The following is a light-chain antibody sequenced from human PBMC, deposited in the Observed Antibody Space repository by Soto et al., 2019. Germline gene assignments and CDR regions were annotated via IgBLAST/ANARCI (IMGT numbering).Light chain of an antibody. J-gene: IGLJ1*01. CDR3: SSYAGSNNYV. CDR1: SSDVGGYSY. CDR2: EVT. Sequence: QSVLTQPPSASGSPGQSVTISCTGTSSDVGGYSYVSWYQQHPGKAPKLMIYEVTKRPSGGPDRFSGSKSGNTASLTVSGLQAEDEADYYCSSYAGSNNYVVGTGTKVTVL. V-gene: IGLV2-8*01.